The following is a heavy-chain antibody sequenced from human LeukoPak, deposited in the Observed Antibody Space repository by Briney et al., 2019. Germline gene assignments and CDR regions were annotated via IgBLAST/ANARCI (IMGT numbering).Heavy chain of an antibody. V-gene: IGHV4-31*03. D-gene: IGHD3-10*01. CDR3: ARTVRSGSFQYYFDY. CDR1: GGSISSGGYY. Sequence: PSQTLSLTCTVSGGSISSGGYYWSWIRQHPGKGLEWIGYIYYSGSTYYNPSLKSRVTISVDTSKNQFSLKLSSVTAADTAVYYCARTVRSGSFQYYFDYWGQGTLVTVSS. J-gene: IGHJ4*02. CDR2: IYYSGST.